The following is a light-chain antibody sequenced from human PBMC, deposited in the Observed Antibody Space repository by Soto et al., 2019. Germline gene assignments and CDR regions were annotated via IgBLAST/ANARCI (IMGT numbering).Light chain of an antibody. V-gene: IGKV3-11*01. CDR3: QQRSNWPPSLT. J-gene: IGKJ4*01. Sequence: EIVLTQSPATLSLSPGERATPSCRASQSVSSYLAWYQQKPGQAPRLLIYDASNRATGIPARFSGSGSGTDFTLTISSLELEDFAVYYCQQRSNWPPSLTFGGGTKVDIK. CDR2: DAS. CDR1: QSVSSY.